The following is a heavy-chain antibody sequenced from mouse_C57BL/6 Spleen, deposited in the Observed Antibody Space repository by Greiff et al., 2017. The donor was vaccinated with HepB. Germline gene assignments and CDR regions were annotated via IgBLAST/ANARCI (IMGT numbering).Heavy chain of an antibody. Sequence: VQLKESGPGLVKPSQSLSLTCSVTGYSITSGYYWNWIRQFPGNKLEWMGYISYDGSNNYNPSLKNRISITRDTSKNQFFLKLNSVTTEDTATYYCARGYGSSYEFAYWGQGTLVTVSA. D-gene: IGHD1-1*01. CDR1: GYSITSGYY. CDR2: ISYDGSN. CDR3: ARGYGSSYEFAY. V-gene: IGHV3-6*01. J-gene: IGHJ3*01.